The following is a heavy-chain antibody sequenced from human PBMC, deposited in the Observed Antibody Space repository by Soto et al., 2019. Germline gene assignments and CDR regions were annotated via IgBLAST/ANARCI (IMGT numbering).Heavy chain of an antibody. CDR2: IIPIFGTA. Sequence: ASVKVSCKASGGTFSSYAISWVRQAPGQGLEWMGGIIPIFGTANYAQKFQGRVTITADESTSTAYMEPSSLRSEDTAVYYCARDRNIVATIYNYYGMDVWGQGTTVTVSS. J-gene: IGHJ6*02. CDR1: GGTFSSYA. V-gene: IGHV1-69*13. D-gene: IGHD5-12*01. CDR3: ARDRNIVATIYNYYGMDV.